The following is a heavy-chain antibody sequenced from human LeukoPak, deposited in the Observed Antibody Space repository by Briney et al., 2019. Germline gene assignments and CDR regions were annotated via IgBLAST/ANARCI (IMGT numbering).Heavy chain of an antibody. CDR1: GYTFSSYD. Sequence: ASVKVSCKASGYTFSSYDINWVRQATGQGLEWMGWMNPNSGNTGLAQKFQGRVTLTRDTSLSTAYMELSNLRSDDTAVYYCARDEVVAAPNYFGMVVWGQGTTVSVSS. CDR3: ARDEVVAAPNYFGMVV. CDR2: MNPNSGNT. V-gene: IGHV1-8*01. D-gene: IGHD2-15*01. J-gene: IGHJ6*02.